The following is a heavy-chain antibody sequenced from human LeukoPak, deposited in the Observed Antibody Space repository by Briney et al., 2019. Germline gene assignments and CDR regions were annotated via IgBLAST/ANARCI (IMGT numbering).Heavy chain of an antibody. CDR1: GFTFSSYW. CDR2: INTDGSTT. D-gene: IGHD2-15*01. J-gene: IGHJ6*03. V-gene: IGHV3-74*01. Sequence: GGSLRLSCAASGFTFSSYWMHWVRQAPGKGLVWVSRINTDGSTTAYADPVKGRFTISRDNAKNTLYLQMNSLRAEDTALYYCARDPGYYYMDAWGTGTTVTVSS. CDR3: ARDPGYYYMDA.